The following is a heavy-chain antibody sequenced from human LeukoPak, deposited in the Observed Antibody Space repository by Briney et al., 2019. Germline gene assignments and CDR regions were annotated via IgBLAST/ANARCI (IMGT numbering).Heavy chain of an antibody. J-gene: IGHJ4*02. D-gene: IGHD6-19*01. V-gene: IGHV3-21*01. CDR3: ARGAEQWLVRGFDY. Sequence: GGSLGLSCAASGFTFSSYSMNWVRQAPGKGLEWVSSISSSSSYIYYADSVKGRFTISRDNAKNSLYLQMNSLRAEDTAVYYCARGAEQWLVRGFDYWGQGTLVTVSS. CDR1: GFTFSSYS. CDR2: ISSSSSYI.